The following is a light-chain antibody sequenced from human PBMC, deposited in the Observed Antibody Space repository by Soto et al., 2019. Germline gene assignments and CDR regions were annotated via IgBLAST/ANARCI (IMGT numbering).Light chain of an antibody. CDR3: SSYTSSGTYV. CDR1: SSDVGAYSY. J-gene: IGLJ1*01. CDR2: DVS. V-gene: IGLV2-14*01. Sequence: QSALTQPASVSGSPGQSITISCTGTSSDVGAYSYVSWYQQHPGKAPKLIIYDVSDRPSGISNRCSGSKSDNTASLTISGLQAEDEAEYYCSSYTSSGTYVFGTGTKVTVL.